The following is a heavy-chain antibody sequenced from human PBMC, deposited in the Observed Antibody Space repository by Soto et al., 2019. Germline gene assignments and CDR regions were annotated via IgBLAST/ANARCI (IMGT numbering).Heavy chain of an antibody. CDR1: GFTFSSYW. CDR2: IKQDGSEK. J-gene: IGHJ4*02. V-gene: IGHV3-7*01. Sequence: GGSLRLSCAASGFTFSSYWMSWVRQAPGKGLEWVANIKQDGSEKYYVDSVKGRFTISRDNAKNSLYLQMNSLRAEDTAVYYCARDLDGAGQSRILTGGWGQGTLVTVSS. CDR3: ARDLDGAGQSRILTGG. D-gene: IGHD3-9*01.